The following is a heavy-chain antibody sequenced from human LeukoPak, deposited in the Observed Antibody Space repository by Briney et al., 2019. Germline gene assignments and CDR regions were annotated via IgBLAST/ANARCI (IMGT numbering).Heavy chain of an antibody. J-gene: IGHJ4*02. CDR1: GFTVSSNY. Sequence: GGSLRLSCAASGFTVSSNYMSWVRQAPGKGLEWVSVIYSGGSTYYADSVKGRFTISRDNSKNALYLQMNSLRAEDTAVYYCARGSIVATINDYWGQGTLVTVSS. CDR2: IYSGGST. V-gene: IGHV3-66*01. CDR3: ARGSIVATINDY. D-gene: IGHD5-12*01.